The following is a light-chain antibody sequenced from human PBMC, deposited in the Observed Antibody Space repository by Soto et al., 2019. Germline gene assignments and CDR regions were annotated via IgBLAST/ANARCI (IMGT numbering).Light chain of an antibody. CDR2: AAS. V-gene: IGKV1-6*01. J-gene: IGKJ1*01. CDR3: LQDYNYPPT. Sequence: AIQMTQSPSSLSASVGDRVTITCRASQGIRNDLGWYQQKPGKAPKLLIYAASSLQSGVPSKFSGSGSGTDFTLTISSLQPEDFPTYYCLQDYNYPPTFGQGTKVDI. CDR1: QGIRND.